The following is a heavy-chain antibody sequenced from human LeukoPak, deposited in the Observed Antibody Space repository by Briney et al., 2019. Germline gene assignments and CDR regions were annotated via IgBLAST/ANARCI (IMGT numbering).Heavy chain of an antibody. Sequence: GGSLRLSCAASGFTFSSYSMNWVRQAPGKGLEWVSSISSSSSYIYYADPVKGRFTISRDNAKNSLYLQMNSLRAEDTAVYYCARVDTAMVTAGYWGQGTLVTVSS. D-gene: IGHD5-18*01. CDR1: GFTFSSYS. J-gene: IGHJ4*02. V-gene: IGHV3-21*01. CDR2: ISSSSSYI. CDR3: ARVDTAMVTAGY.